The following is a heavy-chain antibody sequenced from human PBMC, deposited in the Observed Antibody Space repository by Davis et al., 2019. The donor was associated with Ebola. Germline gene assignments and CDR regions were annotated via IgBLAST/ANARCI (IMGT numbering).Heavy chain of an antibody. D-gene: IGHD2-15*01. J-gene: IGHJ4*02. CDR1: GYTFTNYY. Sequence: ASVKVSCKASGYTFTNYYMHWVRKAPGQGLEWMGMINPNDGRTIYAQKFQGRVTVTRDTSTTTVYMNLSSLRSDDTAVYYCARPYCYDGSCYPGNNDYWGQGTLVTVSS. V-gene: IGHV1-46*01. CDR2: INPNDGRT. CDR3: ARPYCYDGSCYPGNNDY.